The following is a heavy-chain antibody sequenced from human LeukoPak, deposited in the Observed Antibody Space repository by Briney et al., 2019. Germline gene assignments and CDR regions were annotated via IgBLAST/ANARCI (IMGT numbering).Heavy chain of an antibody. Sequence: GGSLRLSCAASGFTFSSYAMSWVRQAPGKGLEWVSAISGSGGSTYYADSVKGRFTISRDNSKNTLYLQMNSLRAEDTAVYYCAGGGIQVSGIDEFDYWGQGTLVTVSS. D-gene: IGHD6-19*01. CDR3: AGGGIQVSGIDEFDY. CDR2: ISGSGGST. CDR1: GFTFSSYA. V-gene: IGHV3-23*01. J-gene: IGHJ4*02.